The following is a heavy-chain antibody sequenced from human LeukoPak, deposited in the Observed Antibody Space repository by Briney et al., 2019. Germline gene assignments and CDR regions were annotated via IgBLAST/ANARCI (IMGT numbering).Heavy chain of an antibody. J-gene: IGHJ4*02. V-gene: IGHV1-69*05. D-gene: IGHD3-9*01. CDR3: ASSLTQNFDY. CDR1: GGTFSSYA. CDR2: IIPIFGTA. Sequence: SVKVSCKASGGTFSSYAISWVRQAPGQGLEWMGGIIPIFGTANYAQKFQGRVTITTDESTSTAYMELSSLRCEDTAVYYCASSLTQNFDYWGQGTLVTVSS.